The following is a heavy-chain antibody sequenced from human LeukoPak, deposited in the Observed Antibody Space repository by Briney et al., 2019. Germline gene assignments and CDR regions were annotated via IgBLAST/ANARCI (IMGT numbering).Heavy chain of an antibody. D-gene: IGHD6-13*01. CDR2: INHSGTT. Sequence: SETLSLNCAVYGGSFSGYYWSWIRQPPGKGLEWIGEINHSGTTNYNPSLKSRVTISVDTSKNQFSLKLSSVTAADTAVYYCARGGRLAAADRNPPNCIDVWGQGTTVTVSS. CDR1: GGSFSGYY. J-gene: IGHJ6*02. CDR3: ARGGRLAAADRNPPNCIDV. V-gene: IGHV4-34*01.